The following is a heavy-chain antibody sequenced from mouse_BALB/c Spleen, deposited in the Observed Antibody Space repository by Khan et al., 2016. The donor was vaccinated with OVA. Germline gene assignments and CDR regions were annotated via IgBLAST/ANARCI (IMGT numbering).Heavy chain of an antibody. Sequence: QVQLQQSGAELMKPGASVKISCKATGYTFSNYWIEWVKQRPGHGLEWIGEILPGRDSNNYNEKFKGKATLTADTSSNTAYMQLSSLNSEDSAVYYDAGGTGATYGMDSWGHGTSVTVSS. CDR1: GYTFSNYW. CDR2: ILPGRDSN. D-gene: IGHD4-1*01. J-gene: IGHJ4*01. CDR3: AGGTGATYGMDS. V-gene: IGHV1-9*01.